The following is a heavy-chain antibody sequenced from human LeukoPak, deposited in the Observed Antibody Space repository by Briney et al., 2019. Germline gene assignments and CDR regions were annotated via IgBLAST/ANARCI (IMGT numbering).Heavy chain of an antibody. CDR1: GASISNYY. V-gene: IGHV4-4*09. J-gene: IGHJ4*01. CDR3: ARLGSYHDF. CDR2: IHTSGDS. Sequence: PSETLSLTCTVSGASISNYYWSWIRQTPEKGLEWMGHIHTSGDSRYYPSLESRLTLSIDTSRNHLSLKLTSVTAADTAVYFCARLGSYHDFSGHGALVTVSS. D-gene: IGHD1-26*01.